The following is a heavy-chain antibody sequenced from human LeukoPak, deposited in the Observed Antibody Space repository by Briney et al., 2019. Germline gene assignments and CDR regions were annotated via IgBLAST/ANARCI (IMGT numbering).Heavy chain of an antibody. Sequence: GGSLRLSCTASGFTFGDYAMSWFRQAPGKGLEWVGFIRSKAYGGTTEYAASVKGRFTISRDDSKSIAYLQMNSLKTEDTAVYYCTRDDYDSSGYYYASFDYWGQGTTVTVSS. V-gene: IGHV3-49*03. CDR2: IRSKAYGGTT. CDR1: GFTFGDYA. D-gene: IGHD3-22*01. J-gene: IGHJ4*03. CDR3: TRDDYDSSGYYYASFDY.